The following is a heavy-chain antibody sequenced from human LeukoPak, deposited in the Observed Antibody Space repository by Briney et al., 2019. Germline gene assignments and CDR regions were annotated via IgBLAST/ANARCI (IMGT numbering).Heavy chain of an antibody. CDR1: GYTFTSYG. J-gene: IGHJ3*02. Sequence: ASVKVSCKASGYTFTSYGISWVRQAPGQGLEWMGWIGAYNGNTNYAQKLQGRVTMTTDTSTSTAYMELRSLRSDDTAVYYCARDQDYYDSSGYSGADAFDIWGQGTMVTVSS. D-gene: IGHD3-22*01. CDR3: ARDQDYYDSSGYSGADAFDI. V-gene: IGHV1-18*01. CDR2: IGAYNGNT.